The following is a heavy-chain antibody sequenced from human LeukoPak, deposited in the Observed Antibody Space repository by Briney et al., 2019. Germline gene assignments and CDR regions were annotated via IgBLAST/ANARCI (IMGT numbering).Heavy chain of an antibody. J-gene: IGHJ3*02. CDR2: ISSSGSTI. V-gene: IGHV3-48*03. Sequence: GGSLRLSCAASGFTFSSYEMNWVRQAPGKGLEWVSYISSSGSTIYYADAVKGRFTISRDNDKNYLYLQMNSLRAEDTAVYYCARDCGGGSCYGPYDAFDIWGQGTMVTVSS. CDR1: GFTFSSYE. D-gene: IGHD2-15*01. CDR3: ARDCGGGSCYGPYDAFDI.